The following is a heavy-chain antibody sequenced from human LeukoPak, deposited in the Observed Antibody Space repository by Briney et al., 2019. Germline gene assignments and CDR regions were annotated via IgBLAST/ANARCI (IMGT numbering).Heavy chain of an antibody. V-gene: IGHV4-39*01. D-gene: IGHD5-24*01. CDR3: ARGQLGDAYNFEY. J-gene: IGHJ4*02. CDR2: IYYSGST. CDR1: GGSISSSSYY. Sequence: SETLSLTCTVSGGSISSSSYYWGWIRQPPGKGLEWIGSIYYSGSTYYNPSLKSRVTISVDTSKNQFSLKLSSVTAADTAVYYCARGQLGDAYNFEYWGQGTVVTVSS.